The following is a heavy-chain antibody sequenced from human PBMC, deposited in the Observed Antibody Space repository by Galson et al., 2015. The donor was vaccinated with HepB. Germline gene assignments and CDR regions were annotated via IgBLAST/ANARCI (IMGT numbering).Heavy chain of an antibody. Sequence: SLRLSCAASGFTFDDYAMHWVRQAPGKGLEWVSGISWNSGSIGYADSVKGRFTISRDNAKNSLYLQMNSLRAEDTALYYCAKLGGDSSGYYDDYWGQGTLVTVSS. J-gene: IGHJ4*02. D-gene: IGHD3-22*01. CDR1: GFTFDDYA. CDR3: AKLGGDSSGYYDDY. CDR2: ISWNSGSI. V-gene: IGHV3-9*01.